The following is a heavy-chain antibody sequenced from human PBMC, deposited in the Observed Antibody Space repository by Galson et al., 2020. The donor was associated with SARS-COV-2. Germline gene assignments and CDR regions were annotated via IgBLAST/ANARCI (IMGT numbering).Heavy chain of an antibody. D-gene: IGHD6-19*01. CDR3: VKGSIAVAGVDY. CDR2: ISGDADSA. J-gene: IGHJ4*02. CDR1: GFTFSTYV. V-gene: IGHV3-64D*08. Sequence: GESLKISCSASGFTFSTYVLHWVRQAPGKGLEYVSAISGDADSAFYADSVKGRFIVSRDNSKNTLYLQMSSLRTEDTAVYYCVKGSIAVAGVDYWGQGTLVTVSS.